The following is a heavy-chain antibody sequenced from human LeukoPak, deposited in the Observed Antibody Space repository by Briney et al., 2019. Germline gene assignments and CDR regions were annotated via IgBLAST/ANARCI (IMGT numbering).Heavy chain of an antibody. CDR1: GGTFSSYA. CDR3: ARGQQITIFGVVILVGWFDP. D-gene: IGHD3-3*01. Sequence: SVKVSCKASGGTFSSYAISWVRQAPGQGLEWMGRIIPIFGTANYAQKFQGRVTITTDESTSTAYMELSSLRSEDAAVYYCARGQQITIFGVVILVGWFDPWGQGTLVTVSS. J-gene: IGHJ5*02. V-gene: IGHV1-69*05. CDR2: IIPIFGTA.